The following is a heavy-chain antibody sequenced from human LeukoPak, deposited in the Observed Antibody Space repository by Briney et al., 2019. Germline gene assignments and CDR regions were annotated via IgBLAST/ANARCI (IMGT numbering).Heavy chain of an antibody. V-gene: IGHV4-39*07. CDR2: IYYSGST. Sequence: SETLSLTCTVSGGSISSSSYYWGWIRQPPGKGLEWIGSIYYSGSTNYNPSLKSRVTISVDTSKNQFSLKLSSVTAADTAVYYCARDRQWFSLWGQGTLVTVSS. CDR1: GGSISSSSYY. J-gene: IGHJ5*02. CDR3: ARDRQWFSL.